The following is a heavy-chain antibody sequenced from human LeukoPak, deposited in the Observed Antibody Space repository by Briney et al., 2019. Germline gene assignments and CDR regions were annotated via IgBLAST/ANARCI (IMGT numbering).Heavy chain of an antibody. CDR2: FYSGGYT. Sequence: GGSLRLSCAASGFTVSSNYMSWIRQAPGKGLEWVSIFYSGGYTYYADSVKGRFTISRDNAKNSLYLQMNSLRAEDTAVYYCARGGTVVTYYWGQGTLVTVSS. J-gene: IGHJ4*02. V-gene: IGHV3-66*01. CDR3: ARGGTVVTYY. D-gene: IGHD4-23*01. CDR1: GFTVSSNY.